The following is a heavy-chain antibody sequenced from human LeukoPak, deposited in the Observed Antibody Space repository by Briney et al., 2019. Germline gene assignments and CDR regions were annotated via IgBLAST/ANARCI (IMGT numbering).Heavy chain of an antibody. Sequence: ASVKVSCKASGGTFSSYAISWVRQAPGQGLEWMGIINPSGGSTSYAQKFQGRVTMTRNTSISTAYMELSSLRSEDTAVYYCARMKVSVVRGVIGFFYYYGMDVWGQGTTVTVSS. V-gene: IGHV1-46*01. J-gene: IGHJ6*02. D-gene: IGHD3-10*01. CDR1: GGTFSSYA. CDR3: ARMKVSVVRGVIGFFYYYGMDV. CDR2: INPSGGST.